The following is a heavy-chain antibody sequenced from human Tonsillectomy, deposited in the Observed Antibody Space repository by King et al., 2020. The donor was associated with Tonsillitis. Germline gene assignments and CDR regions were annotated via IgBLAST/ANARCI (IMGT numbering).Heavy chain of an antibody. CDR2: IGTAGDT. D-gene: IGHD6-6*01. CDR1: GFTFSSYD. CDR3: ARWSSSYAFDI. J-gene: IGHJ3*02. Sequence: VQLVESGGGLVQPGGSLRLSCAASGFTFSSYDMHWVRQATGKGLEWVSAIGTAGDTYYPGSVKGRFTISRENATNSLYLQMNSLRAGDTAVYYCARWSSSYAFDIWGRGTMVTVSS. V-gene: IGHV3-13*04.